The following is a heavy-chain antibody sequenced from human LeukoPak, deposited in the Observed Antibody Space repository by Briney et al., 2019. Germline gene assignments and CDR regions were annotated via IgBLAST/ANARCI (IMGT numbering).Heavy chain of an antibody. D-gene: IGHD3-22*01. CDR3: ARGLFSSGYYPIGDAFDI. CDR1: GGSIRGYY. Sequence: SETLSLTCNVSGGSIRGYYWSWIRQPPGKGLEWIGYIYSSGSTNYNPSLKSRVTISVDTSKNQFSLKLSSVTAADTAVYYCARGLFSSGYYPIGDAFDIWGQGTMVTVSS. CDR2: IYSSGST. J-gene: IGHJ3*02. V-gene: IGHV4-59*01.